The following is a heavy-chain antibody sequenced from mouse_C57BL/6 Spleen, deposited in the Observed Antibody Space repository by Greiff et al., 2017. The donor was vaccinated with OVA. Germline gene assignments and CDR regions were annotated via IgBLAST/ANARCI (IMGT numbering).Heavy chain of an antibody. Sequence: QVQLKESGPELVKPGASVKISCKASGYAFSSSWMNWVKQRPGKGLEWIGRIYPGDGDTNYNGKFKGKATLTADKSSSTAYMQLSSLTSEDSAVYFCARCPLRQLTYYFDYWGQGTTLTVSS. V-gene: IGHV1-82*01. D-gene: IGHD3-2*02. J-gene: IGHJ2*01. CDR2: IYPGDGDT. CDR3: ARCPLRQLTYYFDY. CDR1: GYAFSSSW.